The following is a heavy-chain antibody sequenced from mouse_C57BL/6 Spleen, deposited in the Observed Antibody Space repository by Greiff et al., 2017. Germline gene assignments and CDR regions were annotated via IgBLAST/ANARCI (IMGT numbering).Heavy chain of an antibody. CDR3: ANYYYGSSYWYFDV. Sequence: QVQLKQPGAELVKPGASVKLSCKASGYTFTSYWMHWVKQRPGQGLEWIGMIHPNSGSTNYNEKFKSKATLTVDKSSSTAYMQLSSLTSEDSAVYYCANYYYGSSYWYFDVWGTGTTVTVSS. CDR2: IHPNSGST. J-gene: IGHJ1*03. CDR1: GYTFTSYW. V-gene: IGHV1-64*01. D-gene: IGHD1-1*01.